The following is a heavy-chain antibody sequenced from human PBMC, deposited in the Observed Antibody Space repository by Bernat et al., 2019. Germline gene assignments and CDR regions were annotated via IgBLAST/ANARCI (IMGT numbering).Heavy chain of an antibody. J-gene: IGHJ4*02. CDR3: GMADKRYYFDY. CDR2: ISSSGSTI. D-gene: IGHD2-8*01. CDR1: GFTFSSYE. V-gene: IGHV3-48*03. Sequence: EVQLVGSGGGLVQPGGSLRLSCAASGFTFSSYEMNWVRQAPGKGLEWVSYISSSGSTIYYADSVKGRFIISRDNAKNSLYLQMNSLRAEDTAVYYCGMADKRYYFDYWGQGTLVTVSS.